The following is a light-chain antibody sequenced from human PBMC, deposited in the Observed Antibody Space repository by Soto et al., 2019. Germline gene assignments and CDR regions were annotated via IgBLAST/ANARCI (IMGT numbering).Light chain of an antibody. CDR3: QQYSVWPLT. CDR1: QSVSNN. V-gene: IGKV3D-15*01. J-gene: IGKJ4*01. Sequence: EIVLTQSPATLSVSPGERAALSCRASQSVSNNLAWYQQKPGQPPRLLIFGASTRATGIPARFSGSGSEAEFALTISTLQSEDFAVYYCQQYSVWPLTFGGGTKVETK. CDR2: GAS.